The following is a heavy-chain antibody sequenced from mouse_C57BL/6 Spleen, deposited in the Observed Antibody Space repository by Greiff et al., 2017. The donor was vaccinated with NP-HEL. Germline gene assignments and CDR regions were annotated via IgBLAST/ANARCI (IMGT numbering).Heavy chain of an antibody. CDR3: TRSIRGDY. Sequence: LVESGAELVRPGASVTLSCKASGYTFTDYEMHWVKQTPVHGLEWIGAIDPETGGTAYNQKFKGKAILTADKSSSTAYMELRSLTSEDSAVYYCTRSIRGDYWGQGTTLTVSS. V-gene: IGHV1-15*01. J-gene: IGHJ2*01. CDR1: GYTFTDYE. CDR2: IDPETGGT.